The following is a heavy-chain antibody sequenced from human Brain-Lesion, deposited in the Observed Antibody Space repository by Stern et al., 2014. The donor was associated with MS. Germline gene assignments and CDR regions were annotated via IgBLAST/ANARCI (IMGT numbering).Heavy chain of an antibody. CDR3: ARDQRGITIFGVVTDYYYLGMDV. J-gene: IGHJ6*02. D-gene: IGHD3-3*01. CDR2: INPKTGGT. CDR1: GYIFTGHY. Sequence: QVQLVQSGAEVKKPGASVKVSCKTSGYIFTGHYIHWVRQAPGQGLEWMAWINPKTGGTKAAQKFQGRVTMSRDTSISTAYVELSSLTSDDTAVYYCARDQRGITIFGVVTDYYYLGMDVWGQGTTVTVSS. V-gene: IGHV1-2*02.